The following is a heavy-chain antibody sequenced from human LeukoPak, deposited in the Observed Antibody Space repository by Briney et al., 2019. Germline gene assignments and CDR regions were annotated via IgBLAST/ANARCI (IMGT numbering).Heavy chain of an antibody. V-gene: IGHV3-30*03. CDR2: ISYDGSNK. J-gene: IGHJ6*03. CDR3: TQYSGFDRYYYYYIDV. D-gene: IGHD5-12*01. CDR1: GFTFSSYG. Sequence: TGRSLRLSCAASGFTFSSYGMHWVRQAPGKGLEWVAVISYDGSNKYYADSVKGRFTISRDNSKNTLYLQMNSLKSEDTAVYYCTQYSGFDRYYYYYIDVWGKGTTVTVSS.